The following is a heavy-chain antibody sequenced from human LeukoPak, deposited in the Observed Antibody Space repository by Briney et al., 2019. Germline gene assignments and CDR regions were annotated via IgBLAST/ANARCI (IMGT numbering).Heavy chain of an antibody. CDR2: TNHSGSA. Sequence: SETLSLTCAVYGGSFSGYYWTWIRQPPGKGLEWIGETNHSGSANYNPSLKSRVTISVDTSKSQCSLRLSSVTAADTAVYYCARLRGATVAHNWFDSWGQGTLVTVSS. J-gene: IGHJ5*01. CDR1: GGSFSGYY. V-gene: IGHV4-34*01. D-gene: IGHD6-19*01. CDR3: ARLRGATVAHNWFDS.